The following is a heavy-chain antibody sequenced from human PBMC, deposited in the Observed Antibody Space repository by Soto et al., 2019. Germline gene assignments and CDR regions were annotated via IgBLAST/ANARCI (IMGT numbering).Heavy chain of an antibody. V-gene: IGHV3-73*01. CDR3: TADTAMTNYGMDV. CDR2: IRSKANSYAT. Sequence: PGGSLRLSCAASGFTFSGSAMHWVRQASGKGLEWVGRIRSKANSYATAYAASVKGRFTISRDDSKNTAYLQMNSLKTEDTAVYYCTADTAMTNYGMDVWGQGTTVTASS. J-gene: IGHJ6*02. D-gene: IGHD5-18*01. CDR1: GFTFSGSA.